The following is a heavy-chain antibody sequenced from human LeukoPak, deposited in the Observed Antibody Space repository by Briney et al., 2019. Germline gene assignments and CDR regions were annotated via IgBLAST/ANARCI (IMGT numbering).Heavy chain of an antibody. D-gene: IGHD6-19*01. CDR1: GFTFSSYA. J-gene: IGHJ4*02. V-gene: IGHV3-64D*06. CDR2: ISSNGGST. CDR3: VKDRKLAVAGVFDY. Sequence: PGGSLRLSCSASGFTFSSYAMHWVRQALGKGLEYVSAISSNGGSTYYADSVKGRFTISRDNSKNTLYLQMSSLRAEDTAVYYCVKDRKLAVAGVFDYWGQGTLVTVSS.